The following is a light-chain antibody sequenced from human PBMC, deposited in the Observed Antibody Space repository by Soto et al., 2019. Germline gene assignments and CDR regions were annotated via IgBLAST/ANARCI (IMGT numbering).Light chain of an antibody. J-gene: IGKJ4*01. CDR1: QTVSNN. CDR2: GAS. CDR3: QQYHKWPPFT. Sequence: EIVMTQSPATLSMSPGERVSISCRASQTVSNNSAWYQQKPGQAPRLLIYGASTRAIGVAARFSGSGSGTEFTLTITSLQSEDFAVYYCQQYHKWPPFTFGGGTVVEIK. V-gene: IGKV3-15*01.